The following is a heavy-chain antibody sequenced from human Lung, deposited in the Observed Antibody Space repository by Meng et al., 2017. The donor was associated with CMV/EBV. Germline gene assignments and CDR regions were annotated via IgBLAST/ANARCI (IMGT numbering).Heavy chain of an antibody. D-gene: IGHD3-3*01. V-gene: IGHV3-53*05. Sequence: GGSLRLXXAASGFTVSSNYMSWVRQAPGKGLEWVSVIYSGGSTYYADSVKGRFTISRDISKNTLYLQMNGLRAEDTAVYYCARDLFLHYDFWSGSRCMAVWGQRTXVTVAS. CDR3: ARDLFLHYDFWSGSRCMAV. CDR1: GFTVSSNY. CDR2: IYSGGST. J-gene: IGHJ6*02.